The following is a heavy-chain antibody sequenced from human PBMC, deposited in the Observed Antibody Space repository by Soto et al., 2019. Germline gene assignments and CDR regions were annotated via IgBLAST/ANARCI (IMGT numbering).Heavy chain of an antibody. J-gene: IGHJ3*02. CDR2: ISWNSGSI. D-gene: IGHD6-6*01. CDR1: GFTFDDYA. Sequence: GGSLRLSCAASGFTFDDYAMHWVRQAPGKGLEWVSGISWNSGSIGYADSVKGRFTISRDNAKNSLYLQMNSLRAEDTALYYCANGPMESRYSSSSSDQADAFDIWGQGTMVTVSS. V-gene: IGHV3-9*01. CDR3: ANGPMESRYSSSSSDQADAFDI.